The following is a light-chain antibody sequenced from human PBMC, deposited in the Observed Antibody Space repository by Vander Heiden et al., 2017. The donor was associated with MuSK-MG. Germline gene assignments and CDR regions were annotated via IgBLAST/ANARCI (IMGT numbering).Light chain of an antibody. CDR1: QGISSY. J-gene: IGKJ4*01. CDR2: AAS. Sequence: VLQTQSPSSFSASTGDRVTITCRASQGISSYLTWYQQKPGKAPKLLIYAASTLQSGVPSRFSGSGSGTDFTLTISSLQSEDFATYYCQQYYSNPLTFGGGTKVEIK. CDR3: QQYYSNPLT. V-gene: IGKV1-8*01.